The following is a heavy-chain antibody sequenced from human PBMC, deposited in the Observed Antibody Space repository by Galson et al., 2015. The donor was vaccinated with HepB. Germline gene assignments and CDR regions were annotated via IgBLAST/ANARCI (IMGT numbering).Heavy chain of an antibody. CDR3: ARISVVALVGYPFWAADY. Sequence: PALVKPTQTLTLTCTVSGFSLSNARMGVSWIRQPPGKALEWLAHIFSNDEKSYSTSLKSRLTISKDTSKSQVVLTMTNMDPVDTATYYCARISVVALVGYPFWAADYWGQGTLVTVSS. V-gene: IGHV2-26*01. J-gene: IGHJ4*02. CDR1: GFSLSNARMG. D-gene: IGHD1-26*01. CDR2: IFSNDEK.